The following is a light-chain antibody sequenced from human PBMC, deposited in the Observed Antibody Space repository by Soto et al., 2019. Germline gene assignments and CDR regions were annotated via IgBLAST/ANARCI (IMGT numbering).Light chain of an antibody. CDR2: DAS. V-gene: IGKV3D-20*02. Sequence: EVVLTQSPDTLSLSPGERSTLSCRASQNFGSTYLAWYQQKRGQAPRFLIYDASNRATGIPARFSGSGSGTDFTLTISRLETDDFAVYYCQQRSNWHPFGGGTKVDIK. CDR3: QQRSNWHP. J-gene: IGKJ4*01. CDR1: QNFGSTY.